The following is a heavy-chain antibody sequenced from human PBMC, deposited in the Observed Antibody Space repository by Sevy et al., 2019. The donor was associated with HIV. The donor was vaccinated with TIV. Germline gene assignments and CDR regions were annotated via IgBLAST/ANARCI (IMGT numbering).Heavy chain of an antibody. CDR3: AKDYYDGSGYYPQGAFDI. Sequence: GGSLRLSCAASGFTFRSYAMNWVRQAPGKGLEWVSCISGSGGNTYYADSVKGRFTISRDNSKNTLYLQMNSLRAEDRAVYSCAKDYYDGSGYYPQGAFDIWGQGTMVTVSS. V-gene: IGHV3-23*01. CDR1: GFTFRSYA. D-gene: IGHD3-22*01. CDR2: ISGSGGNT. J-gene: IGHJ3*02.